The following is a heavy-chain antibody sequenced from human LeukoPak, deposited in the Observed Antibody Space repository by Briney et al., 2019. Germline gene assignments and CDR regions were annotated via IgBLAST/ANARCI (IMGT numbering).Heavy chain of an antibody. CDR2: MNPNSGNT. CDR1: GYTFTTYH. D-gene: IGHD3-3*01. V-gene: IGHV1-8*01. CDR3: ARVPYGIIQWFDP. J-gene: IGHJ5*02. Sequence: ASVKVSCKASGYTFTTYHINWVRQATGQGLEWMGWMNPNSGNTGYAQKFQGRVTMTMNTSISTAYMELSSLRSEDTAVYYCARVPYGIIQWFDPWGQGTLVTVSS.